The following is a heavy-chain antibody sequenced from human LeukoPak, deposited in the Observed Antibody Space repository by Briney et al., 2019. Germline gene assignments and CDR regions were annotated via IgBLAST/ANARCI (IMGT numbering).Heavy chain of an antibody. CDR3: ARLEGALLED. CDR1: GYSFTSYW. CDR2: IYPGDYDT. D-gene: IGHD2-15*01. V-gene: IGHV5-51*01. Sequence: KPGESLKISCKGFGYSFTSYWIGWVRQMPGKGLEWMGMIYPGDYDTRYSPSFQGQVTISADKSISTAHLQWSSLKASDTAIYYCARLEGALLEDWGQGTLVTVSS. J-gene: IGHJ4*02.